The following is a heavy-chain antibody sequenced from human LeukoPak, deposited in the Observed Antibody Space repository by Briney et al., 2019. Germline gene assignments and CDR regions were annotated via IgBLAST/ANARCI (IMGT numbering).Heavy chain of an antibody. J-gene: IGHJ4*02. CDR2: ISGSGGNI. Sequence: GGSLRLSCAASGFIFSTYAMSWVRQAPGKGLEWVSGISGSGGNIYYADSVKGRFTISRDNAKNSLYLQMNSLRAEDTAVYYCARDDSSASAYWGQGTLVTVSS. CDR1: GFIFSTYA. D-gene: IGHD3-22*01. CDR3: ARDDSSASAY. V-gene: IGHV3-21*01.